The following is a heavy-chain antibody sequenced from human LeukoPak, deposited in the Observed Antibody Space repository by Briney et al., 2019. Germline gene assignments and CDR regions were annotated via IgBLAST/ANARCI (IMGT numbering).Heavy chain of an antibody. Sequence: GESLKISCKGSGYSFTSYWIGWVRQKPGKGLEWMGIIYPGDSETRYSPSFQGQVTISADKPISTAYLQWSSLKASDIAMYYCAREAYGSGSPLDYWGQGTLVTVSS. CDR2: IYPGDSET. J-gene: IGHJ4*02. CDR1: GYSFTSYW. CDR3: AREAYGSGSPLDY. V-gene: IGHV5-51*04. D-gene: IGHD3-10*01.